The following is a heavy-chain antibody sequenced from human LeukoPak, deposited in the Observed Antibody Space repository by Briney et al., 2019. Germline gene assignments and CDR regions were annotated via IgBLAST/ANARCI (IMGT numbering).Heavy chain of an antibody. V-gene: IGHV4-61*01. Sequence: SETLSLTCTVSGVPVSSGTYYRSWIRQPPGKGLEWIGYIHDSGITNYNPSLKSRVTISVDTSKNQFSLKLSSVTAADTAVYYCARYYGGDAFDIWGQGTMVIVSS. D-gene: IGHD4-23*01. J-gene: IGHJ3*02. CDR1: GVPVSSGTYY. CDR2: IHDSGIT. CDR3: ARYYGGDAFDI.